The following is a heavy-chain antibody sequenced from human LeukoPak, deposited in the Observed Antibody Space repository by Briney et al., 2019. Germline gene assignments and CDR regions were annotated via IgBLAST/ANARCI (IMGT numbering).Heavy chain of an antibody. CDR2: ISTTGST. Sequence: SETLSLTCTVSGTSISRHFWSWLRQSAGLGLEWLGYISTTGSTTYNPSLEGRVTMSEDTSQNQLSLTLSSVTAADTAVYFCARQDGLWVGDLGGWFDFWGQGIQVTVSS. J-gene: IGHJ5*01. CDR3: ARQDGLWVGDLGGWFDF. D-gene: IGHD3-10*01. CDR1: GTSISRHF. V-gene: IGHV4-4*09.